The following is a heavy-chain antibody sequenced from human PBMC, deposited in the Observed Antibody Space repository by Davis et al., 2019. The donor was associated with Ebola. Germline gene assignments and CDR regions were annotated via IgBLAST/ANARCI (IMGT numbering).Heavy chain of an antibody. CDR2: IYGGGSEI. J-gene: IGHJ4*02. D-gene: IGHD6-13*01. V-gene: IGHV5-51*01. Sequence: GESLKISCKGSGYNFIPYWINWVRQMPGKGLEWMGIIYGGGSEIKYSPSFQGQVTMSVDRSTNTAYLQWSSLKASDTAMYYCARLVRQQQTNHGFDRWGQGTLVTVSS. CDR1: GYNFIPYW. CDR3: ARLVRQQQTNHGFDR.